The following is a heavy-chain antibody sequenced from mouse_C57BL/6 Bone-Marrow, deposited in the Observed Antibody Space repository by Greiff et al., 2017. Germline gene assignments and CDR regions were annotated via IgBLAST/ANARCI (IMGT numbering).Heavy chain of an antibody. J-gene: IGHJ1*03. Sequence: EVKLVESGAELVRPGASVKLSCTASGFNIKDDYMHWVKQRPEQGLEWIGWIDPENGDTEYASKFQGKATITAATSSNTAYLQLSSLTSEDTAVYYCTTDYGSLYWYFDVWGTGTTVTVSS. V-gene: IGHV14-4*01. CDR3: TTDYGSLYWYFDV. CDR2: IDPENGDT. D-gene: IGHD1-1*01. CDR1: GFNIKDDY.